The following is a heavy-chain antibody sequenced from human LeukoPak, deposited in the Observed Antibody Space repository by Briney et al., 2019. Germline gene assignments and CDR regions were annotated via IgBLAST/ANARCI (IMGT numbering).Heavy chain of an antibody. Sequence: GGSLRLSCAASGFTFSSYAMSWVRQAPGKGLEWVSAISGSGGSTYYADSVKGRLTISRDNSKNTLYLQMNSLRAEDTAVYYCARGDLRGVIYYYYYYYYMDVWGKGTTVTVSS. V-gene: IGHV3-23*01. CDR3: ARGDLRGVIYYYYYYYYMDV. CDR2: ISGSGGST. J-gene: IGHJ6*03. D-gene: IGHD3-10*01. CDR1: GFTFSSYA.